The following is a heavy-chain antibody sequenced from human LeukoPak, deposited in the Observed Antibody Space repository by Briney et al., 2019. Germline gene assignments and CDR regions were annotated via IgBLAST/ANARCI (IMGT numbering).Heavy chain of an antibody. CDR3: ARGSPTTVIPYYYYFMDV. CDR1: GYTFTNYY. CDR2: INPNSGGT. J-gene: IGHJ6*03. D-gene: IGHD4-17*01. Sequence: ASVKVSCKASGYTFTNYYIHWVRQAPGQGLEWMGWINPNSGGTNYAQKFQGRVTMTRDTSISTAYMELSRLRYDDTAVYYCARGSPTTVIPYYYYFMDVWGKGTTVTVSS. V-gene: IGHV1-2*02.